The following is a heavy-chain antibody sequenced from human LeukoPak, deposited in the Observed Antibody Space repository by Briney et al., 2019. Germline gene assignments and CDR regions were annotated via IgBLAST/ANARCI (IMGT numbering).Heavy chain of an antibody. V-gene: IGHV3-53*01. CDR2: IYSGGSK. D-gene: IGHD3-10*01. CDR1: GFTVSSNY. J-gene: IGHJ6*02. CDR3: ASLPWLSHYYGMDV. Sequence: PGGSLRLSCAASGFTVSSNYMSWVRQAPGKGLEWVSVIYSGGSKYYADSVKGRFTISRDNPKITLYLQMNSLGAEDTAVYYCASLPWLSHYYGMDVWGQGTTVTVSS.